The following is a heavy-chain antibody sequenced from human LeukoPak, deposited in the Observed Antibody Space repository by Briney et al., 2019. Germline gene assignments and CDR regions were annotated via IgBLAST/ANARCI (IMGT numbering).Heavy chain of an antibody. Sequence: PSETLSLTCTVPGGSISSISYYWGWIRQPPGKGLEWMGRIYYSGSTYYNPSLKSRVTISVDTSKNQFSLKLSSVTAADTAVHYCARQLGYCSSTSCYADKVDYWGQGTLVTVSS. CDR3: ARQLGYCSSTSCYADKVDY. V-gene: IGHV4-39*01. CDR1: GGSISSISYY. J-gene: IGHJ4*02. D-gene: IGHD2-2*01. CDR2: IYYSGST.